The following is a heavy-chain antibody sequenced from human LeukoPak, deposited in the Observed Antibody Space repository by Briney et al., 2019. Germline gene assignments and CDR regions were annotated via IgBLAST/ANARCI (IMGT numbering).Heavy chain of an antibody. D-gene: IGHD3-3*01. CDR1: GFTFSSYA. J-gene: IGHJ4*02. CDR2: ISYDGSNK. Sequence: GGSLRLSCAASGFTFSSYAMHWVRQAPGKGLEWVAVISYDGSNKYYADSVKGRFTISRDNSKNTLYLQMNGLRAEDTAVYYCAKLGGNGITIFGVANKGVDYWGQGTLVTVSS. CDR3: AKLGGNGITIFGVANKGVDY. V-gene: IGHV3-30-3*02.